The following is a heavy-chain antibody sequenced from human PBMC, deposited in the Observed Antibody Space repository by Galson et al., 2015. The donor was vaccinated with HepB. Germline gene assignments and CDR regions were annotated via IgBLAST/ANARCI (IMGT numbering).Heavy chain of an antibody. CDR3: ARRVAYSNYGSDWFDP. J-gene: IGHJ5*02. CDR1: GGSTSASY. V-gene: IGHV4-59*08. Sequence: ETLSLTCDVSGGSTSASYWSWIRQSPGRGLEWIGYVYYSGSTNYNPSLKSRVTISVDRSKNQFFLKLSSVTAADTAVYYCARRVAYSNYGSDWFDPWGQGTLVTVAS. D-gene: IGHD4-11*01. CDR2: VYYSGST.